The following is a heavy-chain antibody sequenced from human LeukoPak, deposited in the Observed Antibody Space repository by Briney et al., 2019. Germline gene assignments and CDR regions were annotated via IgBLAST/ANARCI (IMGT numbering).Heavy chain of an antibody. Sequence: ASVKVSCKASGYTFTDYYMHWVRQAPGQGLEWMGWINPNSGGTNYAQKFQGRVTMTRDTSISTAYMELSRLRSDDTAMYYCARSSGWKYNIDYWGQGTLVTVSS. V-gene: IGHV1-2*02. CDR2: INPNSGGT. CDR3: ARSSGWKYNIDY. J-gene: IGHJ4*02. D-gene: IGHD6-19*01. CDR1: GYTFTDYY.